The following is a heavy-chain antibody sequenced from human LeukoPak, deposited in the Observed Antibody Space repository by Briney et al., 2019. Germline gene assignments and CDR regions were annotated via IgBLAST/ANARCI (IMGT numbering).Heavy chain of an antibody. D-gene: IGHD5-18*01. CDR1: GGSISSYY. V-gene: IGHV4-59*01. CDR3: ARDRRGYSYGFDDYYYYGMDV. J-gene: IGHJ6*02. CDR2: IYYSGST. Sequence: SETLSLTCTVSGGSISSYYWSWIRQPPGKGLEWIRYIYYSGSTNYNPSLKSRVTISVDTSKNQFSLKLSSVTAADTAVYYCARDRRGYSYGFDDYYYYGMDVWGQGTTVTVSS.